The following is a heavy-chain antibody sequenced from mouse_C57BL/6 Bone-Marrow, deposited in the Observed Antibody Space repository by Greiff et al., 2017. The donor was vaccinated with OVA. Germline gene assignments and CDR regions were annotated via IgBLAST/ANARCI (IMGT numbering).Heavy chain of an antibody. CDR3: ARGLLRSFDY. J-gene: IGHJ2*01. CDR1: GYSITSGYY. V-gene: IGHV3-6*01. Sequence: EVQRVESGPGLVKPSQSLSLTCSVTGYSITSGYYWNWIRQFPGNKLEWMGYISYDGSNNYNPSLKNRISITRDTSKNQFFLKLNSVTTEDTTTYYCARGLLRSFDYWGQGTTLTVSS. D-gene: IGHD1-1*01. CDR2: ISYDGSN.